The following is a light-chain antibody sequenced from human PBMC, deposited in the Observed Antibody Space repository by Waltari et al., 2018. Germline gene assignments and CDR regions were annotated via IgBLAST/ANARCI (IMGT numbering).Light chain of an antibody. CDR3: QHYNSNPVT. Sequence: DIQMTQSPSTLSAPVGDRVTITCRASQTISIWLAWYQQKPGKAPKVLIYDASTLESGVPSRFSGSGSGTDFTLTISSLQPDDFATYYCQHYNSNPVTFGQGTKLEIK. V-gene: IGKV1-5*01. CDR1: QTISIW. CDR2: DAS. J-gene: IGKJ2*01.